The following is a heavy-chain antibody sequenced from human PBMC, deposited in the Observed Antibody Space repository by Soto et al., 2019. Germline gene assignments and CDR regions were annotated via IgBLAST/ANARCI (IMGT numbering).Heavy chain of an antibody. CDR3: AKAYAVPAATASFDY. J-gene: IGHJ4*02. V-gene: IGHV3-30*18. D-gene: IGHD2-2*01. Sequence: QVQLVESGGGVVQPGRSLRLSCAASGFTFSSYGMHWVRQAPGKGLEWVAVISYDGSNKYYADSMKGRFSISRDNSKNTLYLQVDSLRAEDTALYYCAKAYAVPAATASFDYWGQGTLVTVSS. CDR1: GFTFSSYG. CDR2: ISYDGSNK.